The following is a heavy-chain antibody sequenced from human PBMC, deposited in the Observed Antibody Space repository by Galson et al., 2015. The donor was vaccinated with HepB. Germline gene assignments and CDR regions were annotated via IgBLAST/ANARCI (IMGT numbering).Heavy chain of an antibody. Sequence: SLRLSCAASGFTFSGYGMHWVRQAPGKGLEWVAVIWYDESRQHYADSVKGRFTISRDNSRNALFLQMNSLRVEDTAVYYCAREQTMVPRQTLYYFDSWGHGTLATVSS. CDR1: GFTFSGYG. D-gene: IGHD4-23*01. CDR2: IWYDESRQ. V-gene: IGHV3-33*01. CDR3: AREQTMVPRQTLYYFDS. J-gene: IGHJ4*01.